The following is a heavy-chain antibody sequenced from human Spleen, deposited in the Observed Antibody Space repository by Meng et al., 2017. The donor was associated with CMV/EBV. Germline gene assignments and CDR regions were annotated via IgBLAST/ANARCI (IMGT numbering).Heavy chain of an antibody. Sequence: YYWSWIRQPQGKGLEWSEEINHSGSTNYDTSLKSRVTISVETSKNKFSLRLSSVTAADTAVYYCARVPSLGYCSSTSCPRGTYFDYWGQGTLVTVSS. D-gene: IGHD2-2*01. CDR3: ARVPSLGYCSSTSCPRGTYFDY. CDR1: YY. J-gene: IGHJ4*02. V-gene: IGHV4-34*01. CDR2: INHSGST.